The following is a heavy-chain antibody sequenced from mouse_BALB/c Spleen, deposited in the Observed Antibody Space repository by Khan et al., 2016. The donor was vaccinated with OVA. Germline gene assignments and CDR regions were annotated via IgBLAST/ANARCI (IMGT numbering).Heavy chain of an antibody. CDR2: IWSGGTT. J-gene: IGHJ3*01. V-gene: IGHV2-2*02. D-gene: IGHD2-4*01. Sequence: QVQLKESGPGLVQPSQSLSITCTVSGFSLTTYGVHWVRQSPGKGLEWLGVIWSGGTTDYSAAFISRLSITKDNSKSQVSFKMNSLQANDTAIYYDTANYDCDECHANWGQGTLVTVSA. CDR3: TANYDCDECHAN. CDR1: GFSLTTYG.